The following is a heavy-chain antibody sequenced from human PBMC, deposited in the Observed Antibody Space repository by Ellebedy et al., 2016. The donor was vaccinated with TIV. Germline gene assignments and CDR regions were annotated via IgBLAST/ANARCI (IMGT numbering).Heavy chain of an antibody. J-gene: IGHJ4*02. Sequence: AASVKVSCKASGYTFTSHHMYWVRQAPGQGLEWMGIINCSGGSTSYAQKFRGRVTMTRDTSTSTVYMELSSLRSEDTAVYYCARDKPATSGTSSPGYDYWGQGTLVTVSS. CDR2: INCSGGST. D-gene: IGHD3-10*01. CDR1: GYTFTSHH. CDR3: ARDKPATSGTSSPGYDY. V-gene: IGHV1-46*01.